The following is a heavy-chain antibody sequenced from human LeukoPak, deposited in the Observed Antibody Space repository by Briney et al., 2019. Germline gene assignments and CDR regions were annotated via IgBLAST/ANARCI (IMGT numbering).Heavy chain of an antibody. D-gene: IGHD3-22*01. J-gene: IGHJ3*02. CDR3: ARYYYDNSGSIYAFDI. CDR2: INHSGST. V-gene: IGHV4-34*01. CDR1: GGSFSGYY. Sequence: SETLSLTCAVYGGSFSGYYWSWIRQPPGKGLEWIGEINHSGSTNYNPSLKSRVTISVDTSKNQSSLKLSSVTAADTAVYYCARYYYDNSGSIYAFDIWGQGTMVTVSS.